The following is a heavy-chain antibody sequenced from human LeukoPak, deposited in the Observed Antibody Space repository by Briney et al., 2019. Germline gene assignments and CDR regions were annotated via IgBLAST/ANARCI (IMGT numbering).Heavy chain of an antibody. CDR1: GGSISSGSYY. V-gene: IGHV4-61*02. CDR2: IYTSGST. CDR3: ARDLNYYGSGSYYFFAFDI. J-gene: IGHJ3*02. Sequence: SETLSLTCTVAGGSISSGSYYWSWIRQPAGKGLEWIGRIYTSGSTNYNPSLKSRVTISVDTSKNQFSLKLSSVTAADTAVYYCARDLNYYGSGSYYFFAFDIWGQGTMVTVSS. D-gene: IGHD3-10*01.